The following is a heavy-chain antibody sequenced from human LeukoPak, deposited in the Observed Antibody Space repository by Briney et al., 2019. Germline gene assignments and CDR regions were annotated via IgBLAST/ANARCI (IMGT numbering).Heavy chain of an antibody. CDR1: GDTFNTYG. CDR3: ARLGCNNGSCYKYYFDY. V-gene: IGHV1-69*13. J-gene: IGHJ4*02. D-gene: IGHD2-15*01. Sequence: ASVKVSCKASGDTFNTYGISWVRQAPGQGLEWMGGIIPILGTANNAQKFQGRVTITADESTSTVYMELSSLTSEDTAVYFCARLGCNNGSCYKYYFDYWGQGTLVTVSS. CDR2: IIPILGTA.